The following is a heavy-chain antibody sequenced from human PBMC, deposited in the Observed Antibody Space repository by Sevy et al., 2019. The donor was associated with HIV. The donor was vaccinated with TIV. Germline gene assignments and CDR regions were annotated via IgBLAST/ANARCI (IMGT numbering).Heavy chain of an antibody. CDR2: IQFYGSSQ. CDR1: GFTFSYSG. CDR3: AKNTAAVGVGCFDY. V-gene: IGHV3-30*02. J-gene: IGHJ4*02. D-gene: IGHD2-8*01. Sequence: GGSLRLSCAASGFTFSYSGMHWVRQAPGKGLEWLTFIQFYGSSQYYADSVKGRFTILRDNSKNTLYLQMNSLRGDDTVLYYWAKNTAAVGVGCFDYWGQGALVTVSS.